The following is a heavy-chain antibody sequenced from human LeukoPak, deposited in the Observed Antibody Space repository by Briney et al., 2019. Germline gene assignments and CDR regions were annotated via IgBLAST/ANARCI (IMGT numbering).Heavy chain of an antibody. V-gene: IGHV3-53*01. CDR1: RCTVISKY. CDR2: IYSGGSK. J-gene: IGHJ4*02. Sequence: GGSLTLTCAACRCTVISKYMNWVGQPPGKGRAGVSVIYSGGSKFYAYSVKGRFTMSSDNSKNTLYLQMKSLRAEDTAVYYCATDRGSGHSAGYLDYWGQGTLVTVSS. CDR3: ATDRGSGHSAGYLDY. D-gene: IGHD3-22*01.